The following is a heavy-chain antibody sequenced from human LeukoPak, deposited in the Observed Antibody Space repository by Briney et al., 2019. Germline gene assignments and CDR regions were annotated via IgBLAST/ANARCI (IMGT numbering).Heavy chain of an antibody. CDR3: ASSYGEGGHDAFDI. J-gene: IGHJ3*02. D-gene: IGHD4-17*01. Sequence: PGGSLRLSCAASGFTFSSYAMSWVRQAPGKGLECISGFSGSGGSTYYADSVKGRFTISRDNSKNTLYLQMNSLRAEDTAVYYCASSYGEGGHDAFDIWGQGTMVTVSS. V-gene: IGHV3-23*01. CDR1: GFTFSSYA. CDR2: FSGSGGST.